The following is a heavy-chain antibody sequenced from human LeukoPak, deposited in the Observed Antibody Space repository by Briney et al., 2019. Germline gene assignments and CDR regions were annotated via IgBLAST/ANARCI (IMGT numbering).Heavy chain of an antibody. CDR2: IYYSGST. J-gene: IGHJ4*02. D-gene: IGHD1-26*01. CDR3: AKNSGSYPFDY. CDR1: GASISSSSYY. V-gene: IGHV4-39*07. Sequence: PSETLSLTCSVSGASISSSSYYWGWIRQPPGKGLEWIGSIYYSGSTYYNPSLKSRVTISVDTSKNQFSLKLSSVTAADTAVYYCAKNSGSYPFDYWGQGTLVTVSS.